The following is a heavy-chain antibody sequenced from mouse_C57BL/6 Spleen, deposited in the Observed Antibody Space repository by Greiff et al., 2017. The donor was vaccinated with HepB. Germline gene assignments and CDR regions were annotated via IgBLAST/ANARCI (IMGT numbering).Heavy chain of an antibody. CDR1: GYTFTDYY. J-gene: IGHJ1*03. CDR3: AGGTGTPYWDFDV. V-gene: IGHV1-76*01. Sequence: QVQLQQSGAELVRPGASVKLSCKASGYTFTDYYINWVKQRPGQGLEWIARIYPGSGNTYYNEKFKGKATLTAENSSSNAYMQLSSLTTEDSAVYICAGGTGTPYWDFDVWGTGTTVTVST. D-gene: IGHD4-1*01. CDR2: IYPGSGNT.